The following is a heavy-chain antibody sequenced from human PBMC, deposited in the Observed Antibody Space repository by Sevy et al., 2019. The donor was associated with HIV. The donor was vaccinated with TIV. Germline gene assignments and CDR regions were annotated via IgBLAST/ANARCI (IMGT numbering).Heavy chain of an antibody. CDR2: FDPQDDEI. D-gene: IGHD2-15*01. CDR3: ATVGLRYYSGSSSYQGYWFDP. V-gene: IGHV1-24*01. Sequence: ASVKVSCKVSGYILTKLSIHWVRQAPGKGLEWLGDFDPQDDEIIYAQRFQGRLTMTEDTSTETAYMELSSLTSEDTAVYYCATVGLRYYSGSSSYQGYWFDPWGQGTLVTVSS. CDR1: GYILTKLS. J-gene: IGHJ5*02.